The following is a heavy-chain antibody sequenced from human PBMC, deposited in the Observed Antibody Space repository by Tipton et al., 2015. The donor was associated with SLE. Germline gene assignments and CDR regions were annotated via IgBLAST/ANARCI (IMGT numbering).Heavy chain of an antibody. CDR3: ARRPHYYYYGMDV. V-gene: IGHV4-4*07. CDR2: IYVSGST. J-gene: IGHJ6*02. CDR1: DDSASSYY. Sequence: TLSLTCIVSDDSASSYYWSWIRQSAGKGLEWIGRIYVSGSTNYNPSLQSRVTMSIDTSKTQFSLKLNSVTAADTAVYYCARRPHYYYYGMDVWGQGTTVTVSS.